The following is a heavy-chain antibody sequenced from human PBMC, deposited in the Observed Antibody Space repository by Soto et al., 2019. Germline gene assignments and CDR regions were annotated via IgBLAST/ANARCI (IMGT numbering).Heavy chain of an antibody. D-gene: IGHD4-17*01. CDR3: ARDGGHGAGFDY. CDR1: GFTFSSYS. CDR2: ISSSSSYI. Sequence: EVQLVESGGGLVKPGGSLRLSCAASGFTFSSYSMNWVRQAPGKGLEWVSSISSSSSYIYYADSVKGRFTISRDNAKNSLYLQMNSLRAEDTAVYYCARDGGHGAGFDYWGQGTLVTVSS. V-gene: IGHV3-21*01. J-gene: IGHJ4*02.